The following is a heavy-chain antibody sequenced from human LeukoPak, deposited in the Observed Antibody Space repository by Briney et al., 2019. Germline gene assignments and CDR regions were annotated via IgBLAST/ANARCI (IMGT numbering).Heavy chain of an antibody. CDR2: ISSSSSYI. CDR1: GFTFSSYS. D-gene: IGHD3-3*01. J-gene: IGHJ4*02. Sequence: KAGGSLRLSCAASGFTFSSYSMNWVRQAPGKGLEWVSSISSSSSYIYYADSVKGRFTISRDNSKNTLYLQMNSLRAEDTAVYYCARDGGYDFWSGYYQDYWGQGTLVTVSS. CDR3: ARDGGYDFWSGYYQDY. V-gene: IGHV3-21*01.